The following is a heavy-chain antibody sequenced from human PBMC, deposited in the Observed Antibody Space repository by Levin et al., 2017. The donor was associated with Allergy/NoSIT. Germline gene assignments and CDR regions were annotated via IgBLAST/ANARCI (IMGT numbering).Heavy chain of an antibody. Sequence: ASVKVSCKASGYTFTSYGISWVRQAPGQGLEWMGWISAYNGNTNYAQNLQGRVTMTTDTSTSTAYMELRSLRSDDTAVYYCARDLKVPAARAFDIWGQGTMVTVSS. CDR1: GYTFTSYG. D-gene: IGHD2-2*01. CDR2: ISAYNGNT. V-gene: IGHV1-18*01. CDR3: ARDLKVPAARAFDI. J-gene: IGHJ3*02.